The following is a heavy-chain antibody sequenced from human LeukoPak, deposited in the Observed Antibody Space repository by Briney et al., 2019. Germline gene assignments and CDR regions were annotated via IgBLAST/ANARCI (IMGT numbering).Heavy chain of an antibody. Sequence: SETLSLTCAVYGGSFSGYYWSWIRQPPGKGLEWIGEINHSGSTKYNPSLKSRVTISVDTSRNQFSLKLSSVTAADTAVYYCARRVGRWFGERAYYYNYMDVWGKGTTVTISS. J-gene: IGHJ6*03. CDR3: ARRVGRWFGERAYYYNYMDV. CDR2: INHSGST. D-gene: IGHD3-10*01. CDR1: GGSFSGYY. V-gene: IGHV4-34*01.